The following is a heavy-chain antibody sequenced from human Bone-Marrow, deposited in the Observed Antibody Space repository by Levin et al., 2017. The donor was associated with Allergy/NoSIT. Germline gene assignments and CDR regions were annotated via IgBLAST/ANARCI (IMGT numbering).Heavy chain of an antibody. CDR3: ARRLYYYDSSGYVAS. V-gene: IGHV4-34*01. J-gene: IGHJ4*02. CDR1: GGSFSGYY. Sequence: SETLSLTCAVYGGSFSGYYWSWIRQPPGKGLEWIGEINHSGRTNYNPSLKSRVTISVDTSKNKFSLKLSSVTAADTAVYYCARRLYYYDSSGYVASWGQGTLVTVSS. CDR2: INHSGRT. D-gene: IGHD3-22*01.